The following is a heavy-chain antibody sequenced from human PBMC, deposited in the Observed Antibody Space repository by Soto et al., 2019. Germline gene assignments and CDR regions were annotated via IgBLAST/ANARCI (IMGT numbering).Heavy chain of an antibody. Sequence: SETLSLTCAFYGGVFSVYFWIWIRQPPGKGLEWIGEINHSGSTNYNPARKGRFNIPVDTSKNQYSLKLASAPAADVVVYYGARPPGPKSDAFDIWGRGSPVTVPS. CDR1: GGVFSVYF. CDR2: INHSGST. J-gene: IGHJ3*02. V-gene: IGHV4-34*01. CDR3: ARPPGPKSDAFDI.